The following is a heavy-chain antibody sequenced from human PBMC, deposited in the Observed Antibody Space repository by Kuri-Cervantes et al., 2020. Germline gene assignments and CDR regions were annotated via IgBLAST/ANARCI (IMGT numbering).Heavy chain of an antibody. V-gene: IGHV3-11*01. CDR1: GFTFSSYA. CDR2: ISSSGSTI. Sequence: GESLKISCAASGFTFSSYAMSWIRQATGKGLEWVSYISSSGSTIYYADSVKGRFTISRDNAKNSLYLQMNSLGAEDTAVYYCARDQRGVVVAATPIDYWGQGTLVTVSS. J-gene: IGHJ4*02. D-gene: IGHD2-15*01. CDR3: ARDQRGVVVAATPIDY.